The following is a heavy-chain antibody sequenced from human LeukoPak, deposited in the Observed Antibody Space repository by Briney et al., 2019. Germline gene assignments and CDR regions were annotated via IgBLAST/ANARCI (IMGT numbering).Heavy chain of an antibody. CDR1: GFTFDDYG. J-gene: IGHJ6*03. D-gene: IGHD1-1*01. V-gene: IGHV3-20*01. CDR3: AREYNWNDQDYYYMDV. Sequence: GGSLRLSCAASGFTFDDYGMSWVRQAPGKGLEWVSGINWNGGSTGYADSVKGRFTISRDNAKNSLYLQMNSLRAEDTALYHCAREYNWNDQDYYYMDVWGKGTTVTVSS. CDR2: INWNGGST.